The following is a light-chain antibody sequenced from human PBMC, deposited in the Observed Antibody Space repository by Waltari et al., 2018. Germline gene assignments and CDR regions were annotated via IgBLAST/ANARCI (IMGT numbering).Light chain of an antibody. V-gene: IGLV4-69*01. J-gene: IGLJ3*02. CDR1: SGHSSNI. CDR3: QAGGHGTWV. Sequence: QLVLTQSPSASASLGASVKLTCTLDSGHSSNIIAWHQQKPEKGPRFLLKVNRDGSQPKGDGIPDRFSGSSSGPERYLTISSVQSGDEADYYCQAGGHGTWVFGGGTKLTVL. CDR2: VNRDGSQ.